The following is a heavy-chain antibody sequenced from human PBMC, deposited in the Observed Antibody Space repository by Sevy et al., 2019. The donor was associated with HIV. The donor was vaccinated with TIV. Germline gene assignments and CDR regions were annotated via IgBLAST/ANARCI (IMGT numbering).Heavy chain of an antibody. D-gene: IGHD5-12*01. CDR1: GFTFSSYS. V-gene: IGHV3-21*01. CDR2: ISSSSSYI. Sequence: GGSLRLSCAASGFTFSSYSMNWVRQAPGKGLEWVSSISSSSSYIYYADSVKGRITISRDNAKNPLYLQMNSLRAEDTAVYYCARTVEMATISAFDIWGQGTMVTVSS. J-gene: IGHJ3*02. CDR3: ARTVEMATISAFDI.